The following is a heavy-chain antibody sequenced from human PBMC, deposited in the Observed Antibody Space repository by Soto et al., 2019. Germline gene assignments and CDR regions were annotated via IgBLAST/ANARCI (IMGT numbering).Heavy chain of an antibody. Sequence: ASVKVSCKASGYTFTSYYMHWVRQAPGQGLEWVGIINPSGGSTSYAQKFQGRVTMTRDTSTSPVYMELSSRRSEDTALYYCARAGYYDILTGPPAVAFDIWGQGTMVTVSS. CDR3: ARAGYYDILTGPPAVAFDI. V-gene: IGHV1-46*01. J-gene: IGHJ3*02. D-gene: IGHD3-9*01. CDR2: INPSGGST. CDR1: GYTFTSYY.